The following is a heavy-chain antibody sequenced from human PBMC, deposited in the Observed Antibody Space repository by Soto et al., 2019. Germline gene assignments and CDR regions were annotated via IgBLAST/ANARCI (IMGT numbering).Heavy chain of an antibody. Sequence: SETLSLTCTVSGGSISSYYWSWIRQPPGKGLEWIGYIYYSGSTNYNPSLKSRVTISVDTSKNQFSLKLSSVTAADTAVYYCAGATYYDILTGYPIPDYWGQGTLVTVSS. V-gene: IGHV4-59*01. CDR2: IYYSGST. CDR3: AGATYYDILTGYPIPDY. J-gene: IGHJ4*02. CDR1: GGSISSYY. D-gene: IGHD3-9*01.